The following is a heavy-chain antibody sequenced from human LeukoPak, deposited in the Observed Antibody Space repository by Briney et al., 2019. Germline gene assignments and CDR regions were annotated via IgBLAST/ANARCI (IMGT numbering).Heavy chain of an antibody. CDR2: ISYDGSNK. J-gene: IGHJ4*02. V-gene: IGHV3-30-3*01. CDR3: AREGRGGIDGYNIEDTK. CDR1: GFTFSSYA. D-gene: IGHD5-24*01. Sequence: PGGSLRLSCAASGFTFSSYAMHWVRQAPGKGLEWVAVISYDGSNKYYADSVKGRFTISRDNSKNTLYLQMNSLRAEDTAVYYCAREGRGGIDGYNIEDTKWGQGTLVTVSS.